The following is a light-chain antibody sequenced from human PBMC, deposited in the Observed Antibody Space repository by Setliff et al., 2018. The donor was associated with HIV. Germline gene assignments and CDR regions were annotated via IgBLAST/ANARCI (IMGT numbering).Light chain of an antibody. CDR1: SSDVGGYNY. J-gene: IGLJ1*01. CDR2: DVT. V-gene: IGLV2-14*01. CDR3: SSYAISSPYV. Sequence: QSVLAQPASVSGSPGQWITISCTGTSSDVGGYNYVSWYQQHPGKAPKLLIYDVTSRLPGVSNRFSGSKSGSTASLTISGLQAEDEADYYCSSYAISSPYVFGTGTKVTVL.